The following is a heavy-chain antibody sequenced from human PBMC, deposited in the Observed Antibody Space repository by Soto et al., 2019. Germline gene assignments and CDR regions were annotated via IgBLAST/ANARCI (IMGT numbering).Heavy chain of an antibody. D-gene: IGHD2-15*01. CDR2: FDPEDGET. Sequence: ASVKVSCKVSGYTLTELSMHWVRQAPGKGLEWMGGFDPEDGETIYAQKFQGRVTMTEDTSTDTAYMELSSLRSEDTAVYYCATDRTPYCSGGSCYLNWFDPWGQGTLVTV. CDR1: GYTLTELS. J-gene: IGHJ5*02. CDR3: ATDRTPYCSGGSCYLNWFDP. V-gene: IGHV1-24*01.